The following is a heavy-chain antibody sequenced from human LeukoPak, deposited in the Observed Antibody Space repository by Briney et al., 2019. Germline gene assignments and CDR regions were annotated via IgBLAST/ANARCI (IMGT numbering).Heavy chain of an antibody. V-gene: IGHV4-39*01. CDR2: IYYSGST. D-gene: IGHD6-13*01. J-gene: IGHJ4*02. Sequence: PSETLSLTCTVSGGSISSSSYYWGWIRQPPGKGLEWIGSIYYSGSTYYNPSLKSRVNISVDTSKNQFSLKLSSVTAADTAVYYCASEYSSSWYVAYWGQGTLATVSS. CDR1: GGSISSSSYY. CDR3: ASEYSSSWYVAY.